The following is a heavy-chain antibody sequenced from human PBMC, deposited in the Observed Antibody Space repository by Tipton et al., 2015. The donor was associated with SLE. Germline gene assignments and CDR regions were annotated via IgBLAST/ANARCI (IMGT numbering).Heavy chain of an antibody. CDR3: ARGGNGSGSYYY. J-gene: IGHJ4*02. Sequence: TLSLTCTVSGGSISSHYWSWIRQPPGKGLEWIGCIYTSGSTNYNPSLKSRVTMSVDTSKNQFSLKLSSVTAADTAVYYCARGGNGSGSYYYWGQGTLVTVSS. CDR2: IYTSGST. D-gene: IGHD3-10*01. V-gene: IGHV4-4*07. CDR1: GGSISSHY.